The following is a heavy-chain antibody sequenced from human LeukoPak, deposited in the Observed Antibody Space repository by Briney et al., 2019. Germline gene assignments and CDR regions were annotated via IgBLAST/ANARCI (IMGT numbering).Heavy chain of an antibody. J-gene: IGHJ4*02. CDR3: ASLPTYSSSWSY. Sequence: SETLSLTCTVSGGSISSGDYYWNWIRQPAGKGLEWIGRIYTSGSANHNPSLESRVTISVDTSKNQFSLKLSSVTAADTAVYYCASLPTYSSSWSYWGQGTLVTVSS. D-gene: IGHD6-13*01. CDR1: GGSISSGDYY. CDR2: IYTSGSA. V-gene: IGHV4-61*02.